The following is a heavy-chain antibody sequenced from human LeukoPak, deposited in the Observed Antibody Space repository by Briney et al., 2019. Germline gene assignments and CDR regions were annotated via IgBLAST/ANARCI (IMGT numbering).Heavy chain of an antibody. V-gene: IGHV4-61*08. CDR3: ARGRGNYVRWGFGP. CDR1: IASVSTDAYS. Sequence: SETLSLTCTVSIASVSTDAYSWNWIRQPPGRGLEWIGSIYYSGSTNYNPSLTSRVTISVDTSKNQFSLKLSSVTAADTAVYYCARGRGNYVRWGFGPWGQGTLVTVSS. J-gene: IGHJ5*02. D-gene: IGHD1-26*01. CDR2: IYYSGST.